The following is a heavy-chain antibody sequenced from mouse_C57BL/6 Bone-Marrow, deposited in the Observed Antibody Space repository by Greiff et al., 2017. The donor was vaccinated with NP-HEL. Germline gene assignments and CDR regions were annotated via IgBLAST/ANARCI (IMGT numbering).Heavy chain of an antibody. J-gene: IGHJ1*03. Sequence: QVQLQQSGAELVKPGASVKISCKASGYAFSSYWMNWVKQRPGKGLEWIGQIYPGDGDTNYNGKFKGKATLTADKSSSTAYMQLSSLTSEDSEVYVCARGGSGTRYFDVWGTGTTVTVSS. V-gene: IGHV1-80*01. CDR2: IYPGDGDT. D-gene: IGHD4-1*01. CDR3: ARGGSGTRYFDV. CDR1: GYAFSSYW.